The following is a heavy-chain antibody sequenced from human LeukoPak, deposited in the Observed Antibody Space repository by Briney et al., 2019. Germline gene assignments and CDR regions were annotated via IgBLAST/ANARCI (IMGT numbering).Heavy chain of an antibody. Sequence: GGSLRLSCVASGFSFSSFEINWVRQAPGKGFEWISYISTSGATIYYADSVKGRFTISRDNAKNSLYLQMNSLRAEDTAVYYCARDPLYYYDSSGYGYWGQGTLVTVSS. CDR3: ARDPLYYYDSSGYGY. CDR1: GFSFSSFE. V-gene: IGHV3-48*03. D-gene: IGHD3-22*01. CDR2: ISTSGATI. J-gene: IGHJ4*02.